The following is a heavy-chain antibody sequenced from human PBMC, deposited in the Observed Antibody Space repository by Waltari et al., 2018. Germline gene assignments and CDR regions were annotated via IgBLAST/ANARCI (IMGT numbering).Heavy chain of an antibody. CDR2: INHSGST. V-gene: IGHV4-34*01. CDR1: GGSFSGYS. D-gene: IGHD6-19*01. Sequence: QVQLPQWGAGLLKPSETLSLTCAVYGGSFSGYSWSWIRQPPGKGLEWIGEINHSGSTNYNPSLKSRVTISVDTSKNQFSLKLSSVTAADTAVYYCARGVRYSSGWCLYFDYWGQGTLVTVSS. J-gene: IGHJ4*02. CDR3: ARGVRYSSGWCLYFDY.